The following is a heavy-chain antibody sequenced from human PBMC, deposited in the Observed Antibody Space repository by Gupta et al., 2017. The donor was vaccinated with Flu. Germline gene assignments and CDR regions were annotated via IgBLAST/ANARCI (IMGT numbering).Heavy chain of an antibody. D-gene: IGHD2-8*02. CDR3: SRGETGPSPPGRNDC. V-gene: IGHV3-72*01. CDR1: GFTFSEHY. Sequence: EVRLVDSGGVLVQPGVSLRRSCVVSGFTFSEHYMDWIRQAPGKGLEWVGRIRNKANSYTTEYAASVKDRFTITRDDSKDSLYLQMNSLNNGDTAVYYCSRGETGPSPPGRNDCWGQGTLVTVSS. CDR2: IRNKANSYTT. J-gene: IGHJ4*02.